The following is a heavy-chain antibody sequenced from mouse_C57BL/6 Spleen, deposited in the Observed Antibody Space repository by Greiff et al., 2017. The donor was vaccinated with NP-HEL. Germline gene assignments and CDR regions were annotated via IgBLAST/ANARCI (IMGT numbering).Heavy chain of an antibody. J-gene: IGHJ3*01. D-gene: IGHD2-2*01. Sequence: EVKLVESGGGLVKPGGSLKLSCAASGFTFSSYAMSWVRQTPEKRLEWVATISDGGSYTYYPDNVKGRFTISRDNAKNNLYLQMSHLKSEDTAMYYCASDGYDGSWFAYWGQGTLVTVSA. CDR3: ASDGYDGSWFAY. V-gene: IGHV5-4*03. CDR1: GFTFSSYA. CDR2: ISDGGSYT.